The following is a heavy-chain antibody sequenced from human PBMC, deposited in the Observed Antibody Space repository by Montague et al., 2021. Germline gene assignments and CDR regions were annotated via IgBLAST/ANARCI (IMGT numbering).Heavy chain of an antibody. CDR1: GFSFSDYY. CDR3: ATEGKLPGPDFDH. J-gene: IGHJ4*02. Sequence: SLRLSCAASGFSFSDYYVDWVRQAPGKGLEWVGRSRNKANSYTTDYAASVKGRFTISRDESKNSLYLQMNSLKTDDPAVYYCATEGKLPGPDFDHWGQGTLVTVSS. CDR2: SRNKANSYTT. D-gene: IGHD1-7*01. V-gene: IGHV3-72*01.